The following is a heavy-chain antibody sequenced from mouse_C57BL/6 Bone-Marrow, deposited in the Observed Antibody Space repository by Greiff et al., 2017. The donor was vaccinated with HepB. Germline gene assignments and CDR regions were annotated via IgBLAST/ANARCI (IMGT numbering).Heavy chain of an antibody. Sequence: VQLQQSGAELVKPGASVKLSCKASGYTFTSYWMHWVKQRPGQGLEWIGMIHPNSGSTNYNEKFKSKATLTVDKSSSTAYMQLSSLTSEDSAVYYWARRGGIYYDYYYAMDYWGQGTSVTVSS. D-gene: IGHD2-4*01. CDR1: GYTFTSYW. CDR2: IHPNSGST. V-gene: IGHV1-64*01. J-gene: IGHJ4*01. CDR3: ARRGGIYYDYYYAMDY.